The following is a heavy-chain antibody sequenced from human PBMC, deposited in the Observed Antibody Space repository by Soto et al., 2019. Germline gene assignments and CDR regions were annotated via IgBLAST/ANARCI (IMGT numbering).Heavy chain of an antibody. D-gene: IGHD3-3*01. CDR1: GFTFSNYT. J-gene: IGHJ6*02. CDR3: ATANYDLWSGYTNYFGMDV. Sequence: EVQLVESGGGLVEPGESLRVSCAASGFTFSNYTMNWVRQAPGRGLEWVAAISSGTTYTYYADSVKGRFTISRDNAKNSLFLQMTSLGAEDTAVYYCATANYDLWSGYTNYFGMDVWGQGTTVTVSS. V-gene: IGHV3-21*01. CDR2: ISSGTTYT.